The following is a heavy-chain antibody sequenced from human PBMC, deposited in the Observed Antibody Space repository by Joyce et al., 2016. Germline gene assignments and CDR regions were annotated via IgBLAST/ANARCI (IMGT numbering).Heavy chain of an antibody. J-gene: IGHJ4*02. CDR3: ARMFHPTYYFDY. D-gene: IGHD3-10*02. V-gene: IGHV4-31*03. CDR2: VFYTGRT. Sequence: QVQLQESGPGLVKPSQTLSLRCSVFGASISSVGYYWSWLRQHPEKGLEWVGYVFYTGRTYYSQSFGNRVSISVDTSKNHFSLELTSVTAADTAVYYCARMFHPTYYFDYWGQGTLVTVSS. CDR1: GASISSVGYY.